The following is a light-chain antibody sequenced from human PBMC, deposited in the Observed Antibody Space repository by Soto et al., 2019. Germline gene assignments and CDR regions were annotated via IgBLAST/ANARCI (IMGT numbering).Light chain of an antibody. Sequence: QPVLTQPPSVSAAPGQRVTISRTGSSSNIGAGYEAHWYQQVPGTAPKLLIYENNNRPSGVPDRFSGSKSGTSASLAITGLQAEDEAEYYCQSYDSSLSGYVFGTGTKLTVL. CDR2: ENN. CDR3: QSYDSSLSGYV. J-gene: IGLJ1*01. V-gene: IGLV1-40*01. CDR1: SSNIGAGYE.